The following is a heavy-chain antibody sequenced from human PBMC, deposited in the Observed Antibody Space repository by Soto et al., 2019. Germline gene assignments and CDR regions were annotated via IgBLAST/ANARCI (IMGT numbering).Heavy chain of an antibody. J-gene: IGHJ3*01. CDR1: GFTFSSYG. V-gene: IGHV3-33*01. CDR3: ARVVDYGGNSRDDAFEF. CDR2: LWFDGSNK. D-gene: IGHD4-17*01. Sequence: QVQLVESGGGVVQPGRSLRLSCAASGFTFSSYGMHWVRQAPGKGLEWVADLWFDGSNKYYAESVKGRFTISRDNSKNTLYLQLNSLRAEDKAVDYCARVVDYGGNSRDDAFEFWGQGTMVTVSS.